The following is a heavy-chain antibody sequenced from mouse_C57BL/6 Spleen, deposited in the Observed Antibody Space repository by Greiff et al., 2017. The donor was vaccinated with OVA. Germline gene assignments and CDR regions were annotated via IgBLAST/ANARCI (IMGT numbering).Heavy chain of an antibody. J-gene: IGHJ3*01. CDR2: IYPGDGDT. CDR3: AREGGYSNYVGFAY. Sequence: VQLQESGPELVKPGASVKISCKASGYAFSSSWMNWVKQRPGKGLEWIGRIYPGDGDTNYNGKFKGKATLTADKSSSTAYMQLSSLTSEDSAVYFCAREGGYSNYVGFAYWGQGTLVTVSA. D-gene: IGHD2-5*01. CDR1: GYAFSSSW. V-gene: IGHV1-82*01.